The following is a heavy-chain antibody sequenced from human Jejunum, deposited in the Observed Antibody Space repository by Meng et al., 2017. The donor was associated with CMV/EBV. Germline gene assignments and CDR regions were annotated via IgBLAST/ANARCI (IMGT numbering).Heavy chain of an antibody. CDR3: ARGGVSDYYYYGLDV. CDR2: INRDGTLT. CDR1: FSFNNYW. V-gene: IGHV3-74*01. J-gene: IGHJ6*02. D-gene: IGHD3-10*01. Sequence: FSFNNYWMHGVRQAPGKGLVWVARINRDGTLTTYADSVKGRFTFSRDNARVTLYLQMNSLRGEDSAVYYCARGGVSDYYYYGLDVWGQGTTVTVSS.